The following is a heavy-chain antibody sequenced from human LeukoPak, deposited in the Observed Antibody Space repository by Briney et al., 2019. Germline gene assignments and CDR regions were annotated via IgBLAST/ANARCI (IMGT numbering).Heavy chain of an antibody. Sequence: SETLSLTCTVSGGSISSSSYYWGWIRQPPGKGLEWIGSIYYSGSTYYNPSLKSRATISVDTSKNQFSLKLSSVTAADTAVYYCARDRIGYCSGGSCYEGLHFDYWGQGTLVTVSS. V-gene: IGHV4-39*07. CDR3: ARDRIGYCSGGSCYEGLHFDY. J-gene: IGHJ4*02. D-gene: IGHD2-15*01. CDR2: IYYSGST. CDR1: GGSISSSSYY.